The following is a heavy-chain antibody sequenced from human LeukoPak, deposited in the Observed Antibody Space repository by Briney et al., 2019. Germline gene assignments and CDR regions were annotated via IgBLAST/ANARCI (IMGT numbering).Heavy chain of an antibody. V-gene: IGHV3-23*01. CDR2: TSSSDAGT. J-gene: IGHJ4*02. CDR3: ARQRGYGSGTFGY. CDR1: GFSLSSHA. D-gene: IGHD3-10*01. Sequence: GGSLRLSCAASGFSLSSHAMSWVRQAPGKGLEWVSATSSSDAGTYYADSVKGRFTISRDNAKNSLFLQMNSLRAEDTAVYYCARQRGYGSGTFGYWGQGIQVTTSS.